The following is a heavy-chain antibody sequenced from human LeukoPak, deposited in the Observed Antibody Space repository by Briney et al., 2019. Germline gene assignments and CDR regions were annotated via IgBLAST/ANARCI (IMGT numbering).Heavy chain of an antibody. CDR3: ARPGAPYDSSGYGDFQH. CDR1: GFTFSDYY. D-gene: IGHD3-22*01. V-gene: IGHV3-11*03. J-gene: IGHJ1*01. Sequence: GGSLRLSCAASGFTFSDYYMSWIRQAPGKGLEWVSYISSSSSYTNYADSVKGRFTISRDNAKNSLYLQMNSLRAEDTAVYYCARPGAPYDSSGYGDFQHWGQGTLVTVSS. CDR2: ISSSSSYT.